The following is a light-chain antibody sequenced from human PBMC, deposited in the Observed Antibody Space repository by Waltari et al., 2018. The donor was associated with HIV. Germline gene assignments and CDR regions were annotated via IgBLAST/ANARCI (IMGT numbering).Light chain of an antibody. CDR3: QHYNTWPYT. Sequence: EIVLTQSPVTLFVSPGERATLSCTASQNLGNDLAWYQYKPGQAPRILLYGASTRATGIPARFSGGGSATEFTLTIDNLQSADSAFYYCQHYNTWPYTFGRGTKLVI. CDR2: GAS. CDR1: QNLGND. V-gene: IGKV3-15*01. J-gene: IGKJ2*01.